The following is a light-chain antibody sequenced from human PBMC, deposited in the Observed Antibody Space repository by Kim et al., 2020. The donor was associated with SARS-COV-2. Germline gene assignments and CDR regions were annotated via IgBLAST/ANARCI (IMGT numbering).Light chain of an antibody. J-gene: IGKJ4*01. V-gene: IGKV3-15*01. CDR3: QQHGQWPLT. CDR1: ESVGRF. Sequence: VSPGESATLSCRASESVGRFLAWYQQKPGQAPRLLIYGASTRATGIPARFSGSGSGTDFTVTISSLQSEDVAVYYCQQHGQWPLTFGGGTKVDIK. CDR2: GAS.